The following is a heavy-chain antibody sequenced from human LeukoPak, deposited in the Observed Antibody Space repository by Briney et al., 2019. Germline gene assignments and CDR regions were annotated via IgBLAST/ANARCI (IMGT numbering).Heavy chain of an antibody. Sequence: MPGGSLRLSCAASGFTFSSYSMNWVRQAPGKGLEWVSSISSSSSYIYYADSVKGRFTISRDNAKNSLYLQMNSLRAEDTAVYYCARAADGRGTASQGGFDYWGQGTLVTVSS. V-gene: IGHV3-21*01. CDR2: ISSSSSYI. CDR1: GFTFSSYS. J-gene: IGHJ4*02. D-gene: IGHD1-1*01. CDR3: ARAADGRGTASQGGFDY.